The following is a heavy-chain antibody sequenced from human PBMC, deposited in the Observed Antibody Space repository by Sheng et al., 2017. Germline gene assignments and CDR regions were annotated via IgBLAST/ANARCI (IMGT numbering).Heavy chain of an antibody. J-gene: IGHJ4*02. Sequence: QLQLQESGPGLVKPSETLSLTCTVSGGSISSSSDYYWGWLRQPPGKGLEWIGSIYYTGTTYYNPSFKSRVTISVDTSKNQFSLKLSSVTAADTAVYYCAKENYHSDIHYWGQGTVVTVAS. V-gene: IGHV4-39*07. CDR3: AKENYHSDIHY. CDR2: IYYTGTT. D-gene: IGHD3-22*01. CDR1: GGSISSSSDYY.